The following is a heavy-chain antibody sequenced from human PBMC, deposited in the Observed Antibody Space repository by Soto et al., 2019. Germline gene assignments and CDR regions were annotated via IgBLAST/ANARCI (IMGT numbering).Heavy chain of an antibody. V-gene: IGHV4-59*01. CDR1: GGSISSYY. J-gene: IGHJ3*02. Sequence: SETLSLTCTVSGGSISSYYWSWIRQPPGKGLEWIGYIYYSGSTNYNPSLKSRVTISVDTPKNQFSLKLSSVTAADTAVYYCARASYYYDSSGSRNVFDIWGKGTMVTVSS. CDR3: ARASYYYDSSGSRNVFDI. CDR2: IYYSGST. D-gene: IGHD3-22*01.